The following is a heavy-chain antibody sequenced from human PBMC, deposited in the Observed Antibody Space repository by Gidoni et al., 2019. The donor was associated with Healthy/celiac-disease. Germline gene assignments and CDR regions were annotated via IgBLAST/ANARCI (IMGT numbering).Heavy chain of an antibody. CDR2: INHSGST. CDR3: ARGGRPPLYDFWSGYYLAETTRPFDP. V-gene: IGHV4-34*01. Sequence: QVQLQQWGAGLLKPSETLSLTCAVYGGSFSGYYWSWLRQPPGKGLEWIGEINHSGSTNYNPSLKSRVTISVDTSKNQFSLKLSSVTAADTAVYYCARGGRPPLYDFWSGYYLAETTRPFDPWGQGTLVTVSS. J-gene: IGHJ5*02. CDR1: GGSFSGYY. D-gene: IGHD3-3*01.